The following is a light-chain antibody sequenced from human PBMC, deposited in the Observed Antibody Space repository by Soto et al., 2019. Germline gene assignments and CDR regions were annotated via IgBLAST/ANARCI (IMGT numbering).Light chain of an antibody. J-gene: IGKJ1*01. Sequence: DIQMTQSPSTLSASVGDRVTITCRASQSISSWLAWYQQKPGKAPKLLIYKASSLESEVPSRFRGSGSGTEFTLTISSLQPDDFATYYCQQYSSYSWTFGQGTKVEIK. CDR1: QSISSW. CDR2: KAS. CDR3: QQYSSYSWT. V-gene: IGKV1-5*03.